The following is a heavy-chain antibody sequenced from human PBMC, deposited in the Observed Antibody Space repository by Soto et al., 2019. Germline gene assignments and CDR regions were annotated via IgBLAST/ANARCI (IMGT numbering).Heavy chain of an antibody. CDR1: GDSISKTTSY. CDR2: IYPSGST. Sequence: SETLSLTCTVSGDSISKTTSYWGWIRQPPGKGLEWIGTIYPSGSTYYNPSLMSRVTLSIDKSKNQFSLKLNSVTAADTAVYYCARRVGSCSGTSCKGWFDPWGQGTLGTVS. CDR3: ARRVGSCSGTSCKGWFDP. J-gene: IGHJ5*02. D-gene: IGHD2-2*01. V-gene: IGHV4-39*01.